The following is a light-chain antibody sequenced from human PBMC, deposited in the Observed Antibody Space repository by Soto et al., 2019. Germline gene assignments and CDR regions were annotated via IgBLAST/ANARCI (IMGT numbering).Light chain of an antibody. J-gene: IGLJ1*01. CDR2: EVS. Sequence: QSALTQPASVSGSPGQSITISCTGTSSDIGTYNLVSWYQHYPGKAPKLMIYEVSNRPLGVSNRFSGSKSGNTASLTISGLQAEDEADYYCTSYTSSSTLDVFGTGTKVTVL. V-gene: IGLV2-14*02. CDR3: TSYTSSSTLDV. CDR1: SSDIGTYNL.